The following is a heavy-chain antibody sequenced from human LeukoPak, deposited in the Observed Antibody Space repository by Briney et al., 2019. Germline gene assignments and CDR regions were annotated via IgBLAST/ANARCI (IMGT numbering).Heavy chain of an antibody. V-gene: IGHV4-34*01. CDR1: GGSFSGYY. CDR3: ARGLKVGGNSDIGY. CDR2: INNSGST. Sequence: SETLSLTCAVYGGSFSGYYWTWIRQPPGKGLEWVGEINNSGSTNYNPSLKSRVTISVDTSKNQFSLKLSSVTAADTAVYYCARGLKVGGNSDIGYWGRGTLVPVSS. J-gene: IGHJ4*02. D-gene: IGHD4-23*01.